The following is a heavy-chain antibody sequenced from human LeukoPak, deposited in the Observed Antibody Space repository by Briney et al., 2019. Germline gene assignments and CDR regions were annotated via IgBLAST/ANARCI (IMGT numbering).Heavy chain of an antibody. V-gene: IGHV4-34*01. CDR2: INHRGST. D-gene: IGHD3-3*01. Sequence: PSETLSLTCGVSGGSFSGYYWTLIRQPPGKGLEWIGEINHRGSTNYNPSLGSRVTISVDTSKNQFSLKLSSMSAADTAVYYCARGRVYDFWSGYYTPYYCDYWGQGTLVTVSS. CDR1: GGSFSGYY. CDR3: ARGRVYDFWSGYYTPYYCDY. J-gene: IGHJ4*02.